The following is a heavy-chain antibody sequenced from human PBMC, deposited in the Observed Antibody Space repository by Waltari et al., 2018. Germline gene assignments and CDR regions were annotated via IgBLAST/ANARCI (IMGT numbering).Heavy chain of an antibody. CDR2: IRYDGSNK. CDR3: AHHPGFDY. J-gene: IGHJ4*02. CDR1: GFTFSSYG. Sequence: QVQLVESGGGVVQPGGSLRLSCAASGFTFSSYGMHWVRQAQGKGLGWVAFIRYDGSNKYYADSVKGRFTISRDNSKNTLYLQMNSLRAEDTAVYYCAHHPGFDYWGQGTLVTVSS. V-gene: IGHV3-30*02.